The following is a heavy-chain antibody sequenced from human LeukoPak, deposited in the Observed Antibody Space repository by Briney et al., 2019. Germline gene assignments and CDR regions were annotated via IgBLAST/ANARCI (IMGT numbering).Heavy chain of an antibody. J-gene: IGHJ5*02. D-gene: IGHD6-6*01. CDR2: IWYDGSNK. Sequence: GGSLRLSCAASGFTFSSYGMHWVRQAPGKGLEWVAVIWYDGSNKYYADSVKGRFTISRDNSKNTLYLQMSSLRAEDTAVYYCAKDPYSSSPNWFDPWGQGTLVTVSS. V-gene: IGHV3-33*06. CDR3: AKDPYSSSPNWFDP. CDR1: GFTFSSYG.